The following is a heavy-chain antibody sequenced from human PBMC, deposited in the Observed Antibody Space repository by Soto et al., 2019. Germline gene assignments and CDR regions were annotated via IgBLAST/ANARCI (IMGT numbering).Heavy chain of an antibody. V-gene: IGHV5-51*01. J-gene: IGHJ5*02. CDR3: ARVSRGGYSYGYWFDP. CDR1: GYSFTSYW. CDR2: IYPGDSDT. D-gene: IGHD5-18*01. Sequence: GESLKISCKGSGYSFTSYWIGWVRQMPGKGLEWMGIIYPGDSDTRYSPSFQGQVTISADKSISTAYLQWSSLKASDTAMYYCARVSRGGYSYGYWFDPWGQGTLVTVSS.